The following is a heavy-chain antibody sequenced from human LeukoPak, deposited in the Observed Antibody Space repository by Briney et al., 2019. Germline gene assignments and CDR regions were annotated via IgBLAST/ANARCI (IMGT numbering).Heavy chain of an antibody. V-gene: IGHV3-33*01. D-gene: IGHD6-19*01. CDR1: GCSFSNYG. CDR3: ARAAVAGSYFDY. J-gene: IGHJ4*02. CDR2: IWYDGSNK. Sequence: AGSLRLSCAASGCSFSNYGMHWDRQAPGKGLEWVAVIWYDGSNKYYADSVKGRFTISRDNSKNTLYLQMNSLRAEDAAVYHGARAAVAGSYFDYWGQGTPVSVSS.